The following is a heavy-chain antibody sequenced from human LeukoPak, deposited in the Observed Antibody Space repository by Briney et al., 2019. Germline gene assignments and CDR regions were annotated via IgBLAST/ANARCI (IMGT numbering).Heavy chain of an antibody. D-gene: IGHD4-17*01. V-gene: IGHV3-33*01. J-gene: IGHJ4*02. CDR2: IWYDGSNK. CDR3: ARDRKVAAHYDYGDYPALPDY. Sequence: GGSLRLSCAASGFTFSSYGMHWVRQAPGKGLEWVAVIWYDGSNKYYADSVKRRFTISRDNSKNTLYLQMNSLRAEDTAVYYCARDRKVAAHYDYGDYPALPDYWGLGTLVTVSS. CDR1: GFTFSSYG.